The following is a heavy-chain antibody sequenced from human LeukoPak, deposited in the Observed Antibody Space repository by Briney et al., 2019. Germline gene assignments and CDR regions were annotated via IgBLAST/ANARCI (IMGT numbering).Heavy chain of an antibody. V-gene: IGHV1-18*01. CDR1: GYTFTSYG. J-gene: IGHJ3*02. CDR2: ISAYNGNT. Sequence: GASVKVSCKASGYTFTSYGISWVRQAPGQGLEWMGWISAYNGNTNYAQKLQGRVTMTTDTSMSTAYMELRSLRSDDTAVYYCAREYSSSSVDAFDIWGQGTMVTVSS. CDR3: AREYSSSSVDAFDI. D-gene: IGHD6-6*01.